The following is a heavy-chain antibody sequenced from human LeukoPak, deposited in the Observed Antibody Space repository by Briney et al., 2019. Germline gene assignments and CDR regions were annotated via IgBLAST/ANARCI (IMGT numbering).Heavy chain of an antibody. Sequence: GGSLRLSCAASGFTFSNYAMSWVRQAPGKGLEWVSGISGSGGSTYYADSVKGRLTISRDNSKNTLYLQMDSLRAEDTAVYFCAKEVTPYPQVITCFDYWGQGSLVTVSS. D-gene: IGHD3-22*01. CDR1: GFTFSNYA. CDR2: ISGSGGST. CDR3: AKEVTPYPQVITCFDY. V-gene: IGHV3-23*01. J-gene: IGHJ4*02.